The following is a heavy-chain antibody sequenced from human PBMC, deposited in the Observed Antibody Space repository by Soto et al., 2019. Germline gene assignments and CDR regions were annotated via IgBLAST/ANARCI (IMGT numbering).Heavy chain of an antibody. J-gene: IGHJ4*02. D-gene: IGHD3-22*01. CDR2: TIPIFGTA. CDR3: ASRYDSSGYSPYQIDY. V-gene: IGHV1-69*13. Sequence: SVKVSCKASGGTFSSYAISWVRQAPGQGLEWMGGTIPIFGTANYAQKFQGRVTITADESTSTAYMELSSLRSEDTAVYYYASRYDSSGYSPYQIDYWGQGNLVTISS. CDR1: GGTFSSYA.